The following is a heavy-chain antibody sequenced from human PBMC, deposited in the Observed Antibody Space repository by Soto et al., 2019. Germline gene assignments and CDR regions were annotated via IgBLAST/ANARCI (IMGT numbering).Heavy chain of an antibody. D-gene: IGHD4-17*01. CDR2: INAGNGNT. CDR3: ARFMDYGDPNYFDY. J-gene: IGHJ4*02. Sequence: ASVKVSCKXSGYTFTSYAMHWVRQASGQRLEWMGWINAGNGNTKYSQKFQGRVTITRDTSASTAYMELSSLRSEDTAVYYCARFMDYGDPNYFDYWGQGTLVTVSS. CDR1: GYTFTSYA. V-gene: IGHV1-3*01.